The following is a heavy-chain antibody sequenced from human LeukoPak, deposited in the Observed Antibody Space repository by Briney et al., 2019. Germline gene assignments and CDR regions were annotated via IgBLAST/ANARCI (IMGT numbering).Heavy chain of an antibody. D-gene: IGHD3-22*01. CDR2: IYYSGST. V-gene: IGHV4-39*01. J-gene: IGHJ4*02. CDR3: ASLYYFDRSRGWNY. Sequence: SETLSLTCAVSGGSISSANYYWGWIRQPPGKGLEWIGSIYYSGSTYYNSSLKSRVTISVDTSKNQFSLKLSSVTAADTAVYYCASLYYFDRSRGWNYWGQGTLVTVSS. CDR1: GGSISSANYY.